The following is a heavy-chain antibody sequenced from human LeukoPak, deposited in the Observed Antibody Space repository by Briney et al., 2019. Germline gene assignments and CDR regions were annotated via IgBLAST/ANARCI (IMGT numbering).Heavy chain of an antibody. Sequence: GGSLRLSCAASGFTVGSNYMSWVRQAPGKGLEWVSVIYSGGSTYYADSVKGRFTISRDNSKNTLYLQMNSLRAEDTAVYYCARVIVAAAGEFDYWGQGTLVTVSS. D-gene: IGHD6-13*01. CDR3: ARVIVAAAGEFDY. CDR2: IYSGGST. V-gene: IGHV3-66*02. J-gene: IGHJ4*02. CDR1: GFTVGSNY.